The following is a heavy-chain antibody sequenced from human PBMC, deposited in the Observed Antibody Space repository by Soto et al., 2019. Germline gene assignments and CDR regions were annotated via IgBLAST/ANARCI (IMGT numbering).Heavy chain of an antibody. D-gene: IGHD2-21*02. CDR2: ISGSGGST. V-gene: IGHV3-23*01. CDR3: AKVLGVAIGGDAGDFDY. Sequence: EVQLLESGGGLVQPGGSLRLSCAASGFTFSSYAMSWVRQAPGKGLEWVSAISGSGGSTYYADSVKGRFTISRDNSKNTLYLQMNSLRAEDTAVYYCAKVLGVAIGGDAGDFDYWGQGTLVTVSS. J-gene: IGHJ4*02. CDR1: GFTFSSYA.